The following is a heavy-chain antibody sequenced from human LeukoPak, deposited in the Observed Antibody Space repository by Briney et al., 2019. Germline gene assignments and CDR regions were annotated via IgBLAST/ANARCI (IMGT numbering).Heavy chain of an antibody. CDR1: GFTFSSYA. D-gene: IGHD4-23*01. Sequence: GGSLRLSCAASGFTFSSYAMHWVRQAPGKGLEWVAVISYDGSNKYYADSVKGRFTISRDNSKNTLYLQMNSLRAEDTAVYYCARDHVGNYYFDYWGQGTLVTVSS. CDR2: ISYDGSNK. J-gene: IGHJ4*02. CDR3: ARDHVGNYYFDY. V-gene: IGHV3-30-3*01.